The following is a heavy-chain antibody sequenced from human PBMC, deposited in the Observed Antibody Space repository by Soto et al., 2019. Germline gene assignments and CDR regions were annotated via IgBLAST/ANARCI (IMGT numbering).Heavy chain of an antibody. CDR1: GGTFSSYA. V-gene: IGHV1-69*10. CDR3: AGGFWSGYYDYYYGMDV. CDR2: IIPILGTA. J-gene: IGHJ6*02. Sequence: SVKVCCKASGGTFSSYAISWVRQDPGQGLEWMGGIIPILGTANYAQKFQGRVTITADKSTSTAYMELSSLRSEDTAVYYCAGGFWSGYYDYYYGMDVWGQGTTVTVSS. D-gene: IGHD3-3*01.